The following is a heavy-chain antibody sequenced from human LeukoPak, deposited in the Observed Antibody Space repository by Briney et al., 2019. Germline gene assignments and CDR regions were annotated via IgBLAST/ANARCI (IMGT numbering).Heavy chain of an antibody. CDR2: IYSGGST. V-gene: IGHV3-53*01. CDR3: ARGAAAAAFDI. CDR1: GFTVSSNY. D-gene: IGHD6-13*01. J-gene: IGHJ3*02. Sequence: GGPLRLSCAASGFTVSSNYMSWVRQAPGKGLEWVSVIYSGGSTYYADSVKGRFTISRDNSKNTLYLQMNSLRAEDTAVYYCARGAAAAAFDIWGQGTTVTVSS.